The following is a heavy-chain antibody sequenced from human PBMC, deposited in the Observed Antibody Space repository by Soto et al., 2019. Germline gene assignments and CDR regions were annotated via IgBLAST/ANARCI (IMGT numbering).Heavy chain of an antibody. D-gene: IGHD2-2*01. Sequence: ASVKVSCKASGYTFTGYYMHWVRQAPGQGLEWMGWINPNSGGTNYAQKFQGRVTMTRDTSISTAYMELSRLRSDDTAVYYCARAYCSSTSCYAFDIWGQGTMVTVSS. V-gene: IGHV1-2*02. J-gene: IGHJ3*02. CDR3: ARAYCSSTSCYAFDI. CDR1: GYTFTGYY. CDR2: INPNSGGT.